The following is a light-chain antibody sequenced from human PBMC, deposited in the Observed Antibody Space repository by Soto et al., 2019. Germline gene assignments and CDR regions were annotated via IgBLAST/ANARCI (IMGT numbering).Light chain of an antibody. J-gene: IGKJ4*01. CDR3: QQYGSSPT. CDR2: GAS. Sequence: EIVLTQSPGTLSLSPGERATLSCRASQSVSSSYLAWYQQKPGQAPRLLIYGASSRAAGIPDRFSGSGSGTDFTLTISRLEREDLAVYYCQQYGSSPTFGGGTKVEIK. CDR1: QSVSSSY. V-gene: IGKV3-20*01.